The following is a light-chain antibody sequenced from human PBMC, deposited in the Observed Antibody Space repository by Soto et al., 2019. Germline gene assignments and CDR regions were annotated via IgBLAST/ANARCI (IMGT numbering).Light chain of an antibody. J-gene: IGLJ2*01. Sequence: QSALTQPPAASGSPGQSVTISCTGTSSDVGGYNYVSWYQQHPGKAPKPMIYEVSKRPSGVPDRFSGSKSGNTASLTVSGLQAEDEADYYCSSYAGSNKRVFGGGTQLTVL. CDR2: EVS. CDR3: SSYAGSNKRV. V-gene: IGLV2-8*01. CDR1: SSDVGGYNY.